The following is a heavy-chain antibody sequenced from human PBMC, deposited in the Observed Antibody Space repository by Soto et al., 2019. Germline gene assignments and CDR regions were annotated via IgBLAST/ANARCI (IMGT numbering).Heavy chain of an antibody. D-gene: IGHD7-27*01. Sequence: QVQLVQSGAEVKKPGSSVKVSCKASGGTFSSYAISWVRQAPGQGLEWMGGIIPIFGTANYAQKFQGRVTITADESTSTAYMELSSLRSEDTAVYYCARQGLSWGSPHYYYYGMDVWGQGTTVTVSS. CDR2: IIPIFGTA. CDR1: GGTFSSYA. J-gene: IGHJ6*02. V-gene: IGHV1-69*01. CDR3: ARQGLSWGSPHYYYYGMDV.